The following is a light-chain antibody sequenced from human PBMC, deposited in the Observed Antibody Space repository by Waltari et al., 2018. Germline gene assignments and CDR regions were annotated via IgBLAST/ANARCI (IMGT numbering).Light chain of an antibody. CDR2: MTY. Sequence: QTVVIQEPSFSVSHGGTVTLTCALNSKSVSTYYYSSWYQQTPGQAPRMLIYMTYSRSFGVPDRFSGSILGNKAALTITGARPDDEGTYYCVIYMGDGISVFGGGTKLTVL. J-gene: IGLJ3*02. CDR1: SKSVSTYYY. CDR3: VIYMGDGISV. V-gene: IGLV8-61*01.